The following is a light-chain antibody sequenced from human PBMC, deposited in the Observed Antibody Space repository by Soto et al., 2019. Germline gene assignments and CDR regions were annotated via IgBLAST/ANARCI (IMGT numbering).Light chain of an antibody. Sequence: QSVLTQPPSVSGAPGQRVTISCIGSSSDIGAGYDVHWYQQLPGTAPKLLIYGNSNRPSGVPDRFSGSKSGTSASLAITGLQAEDEADYYCSSYAGSNMVVFGGGTKVTVL. V-gene: IGLV1-40*01. CDR1: SSDIGAGYD. CDR3: SSYAGSNMVV. J-gene: IGLJ2*01. CDR2: GNS.